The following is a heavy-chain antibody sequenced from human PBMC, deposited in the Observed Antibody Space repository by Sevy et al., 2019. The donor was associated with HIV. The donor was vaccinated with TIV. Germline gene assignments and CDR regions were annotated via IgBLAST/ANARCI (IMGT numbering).Heavy chain of an antibody. D-gene: IGHD4-17*01. CDR2: IYHTGNT. Sequence: SQTLSLTCAVSGVSISSGAYSWNWIRQPPRKGLEWIGYIYHTGNTYYNPSLKSRITISLDRSKNQFSLRLSSVTAADTAVYFCARDGGTMTTPGSFDIWGQRTMVTVSS. CDR3: ARDGGTMTTPGSFDI. V-gene: IGHV4-30-2*01. CDR1: GVSISSGAYS. J-gene: IGHJ3*02.